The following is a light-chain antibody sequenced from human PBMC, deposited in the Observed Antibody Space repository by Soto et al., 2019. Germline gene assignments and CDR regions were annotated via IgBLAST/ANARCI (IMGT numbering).Light chain of an antibody. CDR3: KRYNSYAGA. CDR2: DAS. V-gene: IGKV1-5*01. CDR1: QSISSW. Sequence: GDRVTITCRASQSISSWLAWYQQKPGKAPKVLIYDASNLESGVPSRFSGSGSGTEFTLTIRSLQPDDFATYYCKRYNSYAGAFGQGTKVDIK. J-gene: IGKJ1*01.